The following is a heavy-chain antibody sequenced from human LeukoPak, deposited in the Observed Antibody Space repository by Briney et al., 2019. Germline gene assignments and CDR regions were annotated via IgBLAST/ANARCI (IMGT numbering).Heavy chain of an antibody. J-gene: IGHJ4*02. Sequence: SVKVSCKASGDTLKNYAVSWVRQAPGQGLEWMGGILTVFGTTNYEQKFQGRVTITTDGSSSTAYMELSSLTSEDTAVYYCVRSRSVTYGFDYWGQGTLVIVSS. D-gene: IGHD4-17*01. CDR2: ILTVFGTT. CDR1: GDTLKNYA. V-gene: IGHV1-69*05. CDR3: VRSRSVTYGFDY.